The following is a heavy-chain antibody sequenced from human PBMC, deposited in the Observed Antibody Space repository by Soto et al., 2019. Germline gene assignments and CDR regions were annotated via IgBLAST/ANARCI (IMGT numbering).Heavy chain of an antibody. CDR2: ISSSSSYI. V-gene: IGHV3-21*01. J-gene: IGHJ4*02. CDR3: ARGGCSGGSCYPSDY. CDR1: GFTFSSYS. Sequence: TGGSLRLSCAASGFTFSSYSMNWVRQAPGKGLEWVSSISSSSSYIYYADSVKGRFTISRDNAKNSLYLQMNSLRAEDTAVYYCARGGCSGGSCYPSDYWGQGTLVTVSS. D-gene: IGHD2-15*01.